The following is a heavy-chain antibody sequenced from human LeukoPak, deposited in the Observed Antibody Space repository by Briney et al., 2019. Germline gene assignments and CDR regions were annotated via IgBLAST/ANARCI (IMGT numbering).Heavy chain of an antibody. V-gene: IGHV4-59*08. CDR3: ARFSRAESYLDY. D-gene: IGHD3-10*01. CDR2: IYYSGST. CDR1: GGSISSYY. Sequence: SETLSLTCTVSGGSISSYYWSWTRQPPGKGLEWIGYIYYSGSTNYNPSLKSRVAISVDTSKNQFSLKLSPVTAADTAVYYCARFSRAESYLDYWGQGTLVTVSS. J-gene: IGHJ4*02.